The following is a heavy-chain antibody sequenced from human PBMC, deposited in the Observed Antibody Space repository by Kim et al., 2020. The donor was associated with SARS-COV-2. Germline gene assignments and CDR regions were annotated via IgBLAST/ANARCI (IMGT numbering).Heavy chain of an antibody. V-gene: IGHV1-18*01. CDR2: ISAYNGYT. CDR1: GYTYTSYG. CDR3: ARDGYCSGGSCYYAFDT. Sequence: ASVKVSCKASGYTYTSYGISWVRQAPGQGLEWMGWISAYNGYTNYAQKLQGRVTMTTDTSTRTDYMELRSLRSDDTAVYYCARDGYCSGGSCYYAFDTWGQGKMVTVSS. D-gene: IGHD2-15*01. J-gene: IGHJ3*02.